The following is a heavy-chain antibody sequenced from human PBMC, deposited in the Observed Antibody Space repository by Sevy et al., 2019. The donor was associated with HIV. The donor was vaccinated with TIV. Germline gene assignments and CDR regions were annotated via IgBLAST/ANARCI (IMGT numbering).Heavy chain of an antibody. CDR2: ISVSGRL. J-gene: IGHJ4*02. CDR1: GFKFDNYA. Sequence: GGSLRLSCAASGFKFDNYAMAWVRQAPGQGLVWVSAISVSGRLSYADSVKGRFTISRDSSKKMIYLHLNSLRADDTATYYCAKDGCSSGHLYYFDHWGQGTLVTVSS. V-gene: IGHV3-23*01. D-gene: IGHD6-19*01. CDR3: AKDGCSSGHLYYFDH.